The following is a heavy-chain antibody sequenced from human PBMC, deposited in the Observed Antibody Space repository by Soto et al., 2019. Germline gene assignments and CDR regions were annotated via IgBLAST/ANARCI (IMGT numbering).Heavy chain of an antibody. CDR1: GGSFSGYY. V-gene: IGHV4-34*01. J-gene: IGHJ6*03. CDR3: ARADGAAGGYYYYYMDV. Sequence: SETLSLTCAVYGGSFSGYYWSWIRQPPGKGLEWIGEINHSGSTNYNPSLKSRVTISVDTSKNQFSLKLSSVTAADTAVYYCARADGAAGGYYYYYMDVWGKGTTVTVSS. D-gene: IGHD3-16*01. CDR2: INHSGST.